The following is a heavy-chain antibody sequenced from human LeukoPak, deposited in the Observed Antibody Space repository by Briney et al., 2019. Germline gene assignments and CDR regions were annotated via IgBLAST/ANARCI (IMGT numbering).Heavy chain of an antibody. CDR2: IYYSGST. V-gene: IGHV4-59*12. CDR1: GGSITSYY. D-gene: IGHD4-23*01. CDR3: ARVVTLGNGYYFDY. J-gene: IGHJ4*02. Sequence: SETLSLTCTVSGGSITSYYWSWIRQPPGKGLEWIGYIYYSGSTNYNPSLKSRVTISVDTSKNQFSLKLSSVTAADTAVYYCARVVTLGNGYYFDYWGQGTLVTASS.